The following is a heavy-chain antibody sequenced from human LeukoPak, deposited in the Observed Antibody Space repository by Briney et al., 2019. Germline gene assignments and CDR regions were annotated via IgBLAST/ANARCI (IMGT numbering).Heavy chain of an antibody. J-gene: IGHJ4*02. CDR3: ASSPNQYFIDY. V-gene: IGHV4-31*03. D-gene: IGHD1-14*01. Sequence: SETLSLTCTVSGASISSGAYYWSWIRQHPGKALASIGYIFYRGSTYYNPSLKSRLTISVDTSKNQFSLKLNSVTDADTAVYYCASSPNQYFIDYWGQGALVTVSS. CDR2: IFYRGST. CDR1: GASISSGAYY.